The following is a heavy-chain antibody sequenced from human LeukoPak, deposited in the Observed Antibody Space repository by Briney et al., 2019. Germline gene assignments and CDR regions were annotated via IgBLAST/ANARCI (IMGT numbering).Heavy chain of an antibody. Sequence: GASVKVSCKASGYTFTSYDINWVRQATGQGLEWMGWMNPNSGNTGYAQKFQGRVTMTRNTSISTAYMELSSLRAEDTAVYYCARGVRIAVAGYIDYWGQGTLVTVSS. CDR3: ARGVRIAVAGYIDY. V-gene: IGHV1-8*01. D-gene: IGHD6-19*01. J-gene: IGHJ4*02. CDR1: GYTFTSYD. CDR2: MNPNSGNT.